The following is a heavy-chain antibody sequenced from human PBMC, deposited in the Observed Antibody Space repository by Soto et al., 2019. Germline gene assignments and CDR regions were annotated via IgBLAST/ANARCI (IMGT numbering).Heavy chain of an antibody. Sequence: QVQLVQSGVAVKKPGASVKVSCKASGYTFTTYAMHWVRQAPGQRLEWMGWINAGNGKTKYSQKFQGRVTSTRDTPATTAYMERSSLRSEDTAVYYCARAGDDCSTTNCYMIDYWGQGTLVTVSS. CDR1: GYTFTTYA. V-gene: IGHV1-3*01. J-gene: IGHJ4*02. CDR2: INAGNGKT. D-gene: IGHD2-2*02. CDR3: ARAGDDCSTTNCYMIDY.